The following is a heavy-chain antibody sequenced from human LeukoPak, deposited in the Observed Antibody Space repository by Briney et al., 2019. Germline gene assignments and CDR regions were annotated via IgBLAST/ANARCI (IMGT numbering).Heavy chain of an antibody. CDR2: ISYSGST. CDR1: GGSISSSSYY. D-gene: IGHD3-10*01. Sequence: SETLSLTCSVSGGSISSSSYYWGWIRQPPGKGLEWIGTISYSGSTYYSPSLKSRVTISVDTSKNQFSLKLNSVTAADTAVYYCARSSLYYYGSGTYDKVCLDYWGQGTLVTVSS. CDR3: ARSSLYYYGSGTYDKVCLDY. V-gene: IGHV4-39*01. J-gene: IGHJ4*02.